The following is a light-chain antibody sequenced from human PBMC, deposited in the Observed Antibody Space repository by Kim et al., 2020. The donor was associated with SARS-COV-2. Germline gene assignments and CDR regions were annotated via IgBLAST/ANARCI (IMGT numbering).Light chain of an antibody. V-gene: IGKV2-30*02. CDR1: QRRVQREGNNY. J-gene: IGKJ1*01. CDR3: MQGTDWPRT. CDR2: KVS. Sequence: PASNSCRSSQRRVQREGNNYFNWFQQRRGESPRRIICKVSNRDSGVPDRFSGSGSDNDFTLKISRVEAEDAGVYYCMQGTDWPRTFGQGTKVDIK.